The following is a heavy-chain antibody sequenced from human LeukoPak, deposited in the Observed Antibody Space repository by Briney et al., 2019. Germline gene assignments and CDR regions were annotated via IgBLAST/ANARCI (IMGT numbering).Heavy chain of an antibody. D-gene: IGHD5-24*01. CDR2: INHSGST. Sequence: SETLSLTCAVYGGPFSGYFWTWIRQPPGKGLEWIGEINHSGSTYYNPSLKSRVTISVDTSKNQFSLKLSSVTAADTAVYYCARGQFQRDYWGQGTLVTVSS. J-gene: IGHJ4*02. CDR3: ARGQFQRDY. CDR1: GGPFSGYF. V-gene: IGHV4-34*01.